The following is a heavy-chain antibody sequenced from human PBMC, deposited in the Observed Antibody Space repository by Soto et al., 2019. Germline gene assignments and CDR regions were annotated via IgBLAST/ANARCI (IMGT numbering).Heavy chain of an antibody. CDR1: GFTFSSHS. CDR2: ISSSSSYI. D-gene: IGHD1-26*01. J-gene: IGHJ4*02. CDR3: ARAPYSGSYSDY. Sequence: GGSLRLSCAASGFTFSSHSMNWVRQAPGKGLEWVSSISSSSSYIYYADSVKGRFTISRDNAKNSLYLQMNSLRAEDTAVYYCARAPYSGSYSDYWGQGTLVTVSS. V-gene: IGHV3-21*01.